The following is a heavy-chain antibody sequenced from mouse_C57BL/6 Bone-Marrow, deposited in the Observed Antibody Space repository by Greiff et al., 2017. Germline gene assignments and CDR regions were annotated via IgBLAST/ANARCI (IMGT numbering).Heavy chain of an antibody. CDR3: ARGVFDGTTGSAMDY. D-gene: IGHD2-3*01. J-gene: IGHJ4*01. V-gene: IGHV1-69*01. CDR2: IDPSDSYT. Sequence: VQLQQPGAELVMPGASVKLSCKASGYTFTSYWMHWVKQRPGQGLEWIGEIDPSDSYTTYNQKFKGKSTLTVDKSSSTAYMQLSSLTSEDSAVYYCARGVFDGTTGSAMDYWGQGTSVTVSS. CDR1: GYTFTSYW.